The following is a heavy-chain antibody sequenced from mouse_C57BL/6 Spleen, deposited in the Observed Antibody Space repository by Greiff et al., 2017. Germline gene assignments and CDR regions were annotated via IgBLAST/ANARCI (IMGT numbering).Heavy chain of an antibody. V-gene: IGHV1-61*01. CDR1: GYTFTSYW. Sequence: QVHVKQPGAELVRPGSSVKLSCKASGYTFTSYWMDWVKQRPGQGLEWIGNIYPSDSETHYNQKFKDKATLTVDKSSSTAYMQLSSLTSEDSAVYYCARLGRDFDVWGTGTTVTVSS. CDR3: ARLGRDFDV. J-gene: IGHJ1*03. CDR2: IYPSDSET. D-gene: IGHD4-1*01.